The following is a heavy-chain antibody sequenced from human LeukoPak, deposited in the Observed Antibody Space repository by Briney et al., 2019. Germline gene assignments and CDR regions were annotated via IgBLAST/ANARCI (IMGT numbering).Heavy chain of an antibody. J-gene: IGHJ3*02. V-gene: IGHV4-59*08. CDR2: IYYSGST. D-gene: IGHD6-19*01. CDR3: ARHWLTDPFDI. Sequence: PSETLSPTCTVSGGSISSYYWSWIRQPPGKGLEWIGYIYYSGSTNYSPSLKSRVTISVDTSKNQFSLKLSSVTAADTAVYYCARHWLTDPFDIWGQGTMVTVSS. CDR1: GGSISSYY.